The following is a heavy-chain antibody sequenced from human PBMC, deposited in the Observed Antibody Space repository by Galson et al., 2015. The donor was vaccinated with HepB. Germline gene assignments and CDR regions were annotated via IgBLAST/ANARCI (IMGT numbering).Heavy chain of an antibody. V-gene: IGHV4-4*07. CDR3: ARRDSSAWYFDL. CDR1: GDSITNYY. J-gene: IGHJ4*02. D-gene: IGHD3-22*01. CDR2: IHSGGVT. Sequence: ETLSLTCHVSGDSITNYYWSWIRQPAGKGLEWIGRIHSGGVTNYNPSLKSRVAMSVDASRNQISLKLSSVTAADTAIYFCARRDSSAWYFDLWGQGTRVTVSS.